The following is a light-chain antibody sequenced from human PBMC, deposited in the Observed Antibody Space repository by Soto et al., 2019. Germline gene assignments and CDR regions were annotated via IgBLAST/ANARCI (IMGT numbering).Light chain of an antibody. V-gene: IGKV3-11*01. CDR2: DAS. CDR3: QQRSDWPT. J-gene: IGKJ4*01. CDR1: QSVSSN. Sequence: EIVFTQSPSTLSLYQGERATLSCRARQSVSSNLAWYQQKGDQAPRLLIYDASKRATGIPARFSGSGSGTDFTLSISSLEPEDFAVYYCQQRSDWPTFGGGTKV.